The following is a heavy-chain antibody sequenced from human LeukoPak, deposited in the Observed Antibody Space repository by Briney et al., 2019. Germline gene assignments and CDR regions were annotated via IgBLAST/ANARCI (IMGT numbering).Heavy chain of an antibody. Sequence: PGTSLRLSCAASGFTFSSYGMHWVRQAPGKGLEWVAVIWNDGNYKFYRDSVKARFSISRDNSEGMLYLQMDSLRVEDTAVYYCATGRYSSGWSYWGQGTLVTVSS. CDR1: GFTFSSYG. CDR3: ATGRYSSGWSY. CDR2: IWNDGNYK. D-gene: IGHD6-19*01. J-gene: IGHJ4*02. V-gene: IGHV3-33*01.